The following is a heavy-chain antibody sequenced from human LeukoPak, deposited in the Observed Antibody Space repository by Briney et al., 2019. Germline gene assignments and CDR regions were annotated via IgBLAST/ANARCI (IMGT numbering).Heavy chain of an antibody. J-gene: IGHJ5*02. CDR3: ARRPPRGYYYDSTNWFDP. CDR2: IYYSGST. V-gene: IGHV4-39*07. Sequence: SETLSLTCTVSGGSISSSSYYWGWIRQPPGKGLEWIGSIYYSGSTYYNPSLKSRVTISVDTSKNQFSLKLSSVTAADTAVYYCARRPPRGYYYDSTNWFDPWGQGTLVTVSS. CDR1: GGSISSSSYY. D-gene: IGHD3-22*01.